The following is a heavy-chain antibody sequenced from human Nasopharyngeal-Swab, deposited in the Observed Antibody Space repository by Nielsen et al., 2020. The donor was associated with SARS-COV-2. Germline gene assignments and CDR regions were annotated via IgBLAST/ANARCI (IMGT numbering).Heavy chain of an antibody. V-gene: IGHV1-18*01. D-gene: IGHD3-10*01. Sequence: ASLKVSCKASGYTFTSFGISWVRQAPGQGLEWMGWISSYNGDTHYAHSLQGRITMTTDTSTSTAYLELRSLRSDDTAMHYCATAYGSVSSPEYWGQGTLVTVSS. CDR3: ATAYGSVSSPEY. CDR1: GYTFTSFG. CDR2: ISSYNGDT. J-gene: IGHJ4*02.